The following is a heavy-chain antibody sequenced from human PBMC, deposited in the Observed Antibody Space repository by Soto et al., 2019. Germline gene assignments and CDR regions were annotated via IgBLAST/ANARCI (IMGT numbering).Heavy chain of an antibody. D-gene: IGHD1-26*01. V-gene: IGHV3-23*01. CDR3: AKSGSHSYFDH. Sequence: GGSLRLSCAASGFTFSSYAINWVRQAPGKGLEWVSAITPSGGNTYYADFVKGRFTISRDNSRNTLSLQMNSLRAEDTAVYYCAKSGSHSYFDHWGQGTLVTVSS. J-gene: IGHJ4*02. CDR2: ITPSGGNT. CDR1: GFTFSSYA.